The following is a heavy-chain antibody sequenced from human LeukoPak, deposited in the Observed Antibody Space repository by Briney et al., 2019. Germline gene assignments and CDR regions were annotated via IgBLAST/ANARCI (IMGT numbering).Heavy chain of an antibody. D-gene: IGHD5-24*01. CDR2: INRNGGST. Sequence: PGGSLRLSCAASGFTFDDFGMGWVRQVPGMGLEWVSGINRNGGSTGYADSVKGRFTISRDNAENSLYLHMFSLRTDDTALYYCVRGVKRDGYNPFDYWGQGTLVTVSS. CDR3: VRGVKRDGYNPFDY. CDR1: GFTFDDFG. J-gene: IGHJ4*02. V-gene: IGHV3-20*04.